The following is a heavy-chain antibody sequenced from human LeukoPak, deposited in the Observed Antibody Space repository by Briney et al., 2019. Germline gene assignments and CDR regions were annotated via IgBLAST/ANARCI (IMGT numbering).Heavy chain of an antibody. CDR1: GFTFSSYG. V-gene: IGHV3-30*02. CDR2: IRYDGSNK. CDR3: AKLWYSSSSGGDY. Sequence: GGSLRLSCAASGFTFSSYGMHWVRQAPGKGLEWVAFIRYDGSNKYYADSVKGRFTISRDNSKNTLYLQMNSLRAEDTAVYYCAKLWYSSSSGGDYWGQGTLVTVSS. J-gene: IGHJ4*02. D-gene: IGHD6-6*01.